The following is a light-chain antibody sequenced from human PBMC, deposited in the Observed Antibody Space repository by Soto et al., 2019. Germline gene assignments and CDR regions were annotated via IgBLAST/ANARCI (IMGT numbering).Light chain of an antibody. CDR1: QSVRSK. CDR2: DTS. J-gene: IGKJ1*01. CDR3: HQYYKWPQT. V-gene: IGKV3-15*01. Sequence: EILMTQSPGTLSLSPGEVPTLSCRASQSVRSKLAWYQQKPGQAPRLLIYDTSTRATGFPARYSGGGSGTEFTLTISSLQSEDFAVYYCHQYYKWPQTFGQGTKVDIK.